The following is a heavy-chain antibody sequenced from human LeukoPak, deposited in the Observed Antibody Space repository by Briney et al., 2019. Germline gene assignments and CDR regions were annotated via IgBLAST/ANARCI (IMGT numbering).Heavy chain of an antibody. CDR1: GFSVSNNY. V-gene: IGHV3-53*01. CDR2: LTGDGNT. Sequence: PGGSLRLSCAVSGFSVSNNYMNWVRQAPGKGLEWVSVLTGDGNTYYADSVKGRFTNSRDDSKNTLFLQMNSLRAEDTAVYFCAKVKWKLIGYFDYWGQGTLVTVSS. D-gene: IGHD1-20*01. J-gene: IGHJ4*02. CDR3: AKVKWKLIGYFDY.